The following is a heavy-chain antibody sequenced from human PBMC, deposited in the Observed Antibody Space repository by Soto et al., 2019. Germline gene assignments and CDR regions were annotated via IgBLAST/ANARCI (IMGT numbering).Heavy chain of an antibody. CDR1: GFTFSSYA. V-gene: IGHV3-23*01. J-gene: IGHJ4*02. Sequence: GESLKISCAASGFTFSSYAMSWVSEAPGKGLEWVSAISGSGGSTYYADSVKGRFTISRDNSKNTLYLQMNSLRAEDTAVYYCAKDPTLQVVDYWGQGTLVTVSS. D-gene: IGHD2-15*01. CDR2: ISGSGGST. CDR3: AKDPTLQVVDY.